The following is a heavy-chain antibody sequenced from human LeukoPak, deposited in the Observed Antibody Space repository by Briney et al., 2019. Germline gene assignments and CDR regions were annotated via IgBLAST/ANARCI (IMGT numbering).Heavy chain of an antibody. Sequence: ASVKVSCKASGYTFTGYYMHWVRQAPGQGLEWMGWINPNSGGTNYAQKFQGRVTMTRDTSIGTAYMELSRLRSDDTAVYYCVVSVVAANSDAFDIWGQGTMVTVSS. J-gene: IGHJ3*02. V-gene: IGHV1-2*02. CDR3: VVSVVAANSDAFDI. D-gene: IGHD2-15*01. CDR2: INPNSGGT. CDR1: GYTFTGYY.